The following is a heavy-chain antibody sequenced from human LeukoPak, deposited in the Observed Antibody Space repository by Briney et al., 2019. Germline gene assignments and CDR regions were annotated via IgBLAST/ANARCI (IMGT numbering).Heavy chain of an antibody. CDR3: ARERHDMITFDGQGFDP. CDR1: GGSFNSHY. D-gene: IGHD3-16*01. CDR2: INHSGST. Sequence: SETLSLTCGVYGGSFNSHYWSWIRQPPGKGLEWIGEINHSGSTNYSPSLESRVTISMDTSKNQFSLKLTSVTAADTAVYYCARERHDMITFDGQGFDPWGQGTLVTVSS. J-gene: IGHJ5*02. V-gene: IGHV4-34*01.